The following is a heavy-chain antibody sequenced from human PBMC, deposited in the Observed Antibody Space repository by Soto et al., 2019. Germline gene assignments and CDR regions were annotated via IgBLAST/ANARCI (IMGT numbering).Heavy chain of an antibody. Sequence: ASVKVSCKASGGTFSSYAISWVRQAPGQGLEWMGGIIPIFGTANYAQKFQGRVTMTRNTSISTAYMEVRSLRSEDTAVDYCARVPVNCIGSTCYSRGDFDYWGQGTLVTVSS. CDR3: ARVPVNCIGSTCYSRGDFDY. J-gene: IGHJ4*02. D-gene: IGHD2-2*01. CDR1: GGTFSSYA. V-gene: IGHV1-69*05. CDR2: IIPIFGTA.